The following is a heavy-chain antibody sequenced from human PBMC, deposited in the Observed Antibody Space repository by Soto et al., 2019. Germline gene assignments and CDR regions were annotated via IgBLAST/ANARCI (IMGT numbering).Heavy chain of an antibody. CDR1: GFTVGHYA. D-gene: IGHD2-21*02. CDR3: TRDGGCGGDCYENYFDY. J-gene: IGHJ4*02. Sequence: GGSLRLSCTASGFTVGHYAVSWFRHAPGKGLEWVGFIKSKSYGETTDHAASVQGRFTISRDDSKSVAYLQMNSLKIEDTAVYYCTRDGGCGGDCYENYFDYWGQGT. CDR2: IKSKSYGETT. V-gene: IGHV3-49*03.